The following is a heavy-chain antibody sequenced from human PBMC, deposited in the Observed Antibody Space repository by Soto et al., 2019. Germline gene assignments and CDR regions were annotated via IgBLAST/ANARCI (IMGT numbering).Heavy chain of an antibody. CDR3: ARATRDHIVVVTAKYYFDY. D-gene: IGHD2-21*02. CDR1: GFTFSDYY. V-gene: IGHV3-11*06. Sequence: QVQLVESGGGLVKRGGSLRLSCAASGFTFSDYYMSWIRQAPGKGLEWVSYISSSSSYTNYADSVKGRFTISRDNAKNSLYLQMNSLRAEDTAVYYCARATRDHIVVVTAKYYFDYWGQGTLVTVSS. J-gene: IGHJ4*02. CDR2: ISSSSSYT.